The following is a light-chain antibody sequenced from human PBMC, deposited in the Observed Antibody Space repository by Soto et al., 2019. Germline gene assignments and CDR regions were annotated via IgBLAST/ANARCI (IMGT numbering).Light chain of an antibody. CDR1: QSISSW. CDR2: KAS. Sequence: DIQMTQSPSTLSASVGDRVTITCRASQSISSWLAWYQQKPGKGPELLIYKASSLESVVPSRFSGSGSGTEFTLTISSLQPDDFATYYCQQYNSYPYTFGQGTKLEIK. J-gene: IGKJ2*01. CDR3: QQYNSYPYT. V-gene: IGKV1-5*03.